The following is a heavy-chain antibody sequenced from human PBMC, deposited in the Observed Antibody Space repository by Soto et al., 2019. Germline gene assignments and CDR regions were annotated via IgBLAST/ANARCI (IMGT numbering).Heavy chain of an antibody. Sequence: GESLKISCKGSGYSFTSYWISWVRQMPGKGLEWMGGVDPSDSYTNYSPSFQGHVTISADKSISTAYRQWSSLKASDTAMYYCARPPRLSSVGGNFGYWGQGTLVTVPS. CDR2: VDPSDSYT. J-gene: IGHJ4*02. CDR3: ARPPRLSSVGGNFGY. V-gene: IGHV5-10-1*01. D-gene: IGHD2-15*01. CDR1: GYSFTSYW.